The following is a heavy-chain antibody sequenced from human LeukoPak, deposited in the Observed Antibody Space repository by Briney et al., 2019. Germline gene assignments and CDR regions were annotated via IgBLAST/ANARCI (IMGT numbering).Heavy chain of an antibody. V-gene: IGHV4-59*08. CDR2: IYYSGST. J-gene: IGHJ6*02. CDR1: DGSISSHY. D-gene: IGHD3-22*01. CDR3: ARSRYYDSSGYYYYYGMDV. Sequence: SETLSLTCTVSDGSISSHYWSWIRQPPGKGLEWIGYIYYSGSTNYNPSLKSRVTISVDTSKNQFSLKLSSVTAADTAVYYCARSRYYDSSGYYYYYGMDVWGQGTTVTVSS.